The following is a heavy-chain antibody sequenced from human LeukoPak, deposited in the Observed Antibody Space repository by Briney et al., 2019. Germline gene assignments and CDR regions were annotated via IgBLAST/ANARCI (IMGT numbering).Heavy chain of an antibody. CDR1: GCTFSSYA. CDR3: AREGREYAAWGYSSYKGAFDI. Sequence: SVKVSCKASGCTFSSYAISWVRQAPGQGLEWMGGIVPIFGTANYAQKFQGRVTITADESTSTAYMELNSLRSEDTAVYYCAREGREYAAWGYSSYKGAFDIWGQGTMVTVSS. CDR2: IVPIFGTA. J-gene: IGHJ3*02. V-gene: IGHV1-69*13. D-gene: IGHD6-19*01.